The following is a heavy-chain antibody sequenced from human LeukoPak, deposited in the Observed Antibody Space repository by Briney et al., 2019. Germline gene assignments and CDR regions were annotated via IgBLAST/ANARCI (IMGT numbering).Heavy chain of an antibody. V-gene: IGHV1-2*02. Sequence: ASVKVSCKASGYTFTGYYMHWVRQAPGQGLEWMGWINPNSGGTNYAQKSQGRVTMTRETSISTAYMELSRLRSDDTAVYYCARATYLNAFDIWGQGTMVTVSS. CDR3: ARATYLNAFDI. CDR1: GYTFTGYY. CDR2: INPNSGGT. D-gene: IGHD3-10*01. J-gene: IGHJ3*02.